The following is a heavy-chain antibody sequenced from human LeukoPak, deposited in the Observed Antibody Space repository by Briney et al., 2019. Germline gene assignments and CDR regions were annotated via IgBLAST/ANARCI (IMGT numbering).Heavy chain of an antibody. D-gene: IGHD6-13*01. CDR2: IWYYGSNK. V-gene: IGHV3-33*01. CDR3: ARGGNSSSWYPLGY. Sequence: GWSLTVSCASTGFTYSSYGMHWVRQAPGKGLAWVAVIWYYGSNKYYADSVKGRFTISRDNSMNMLYLQMNGLRAADTDVYYCARGGNSSSWYPLGYWGQGTLVTVSS. CDR1: GFTYSSYG. J-gene: IGHJ4*02.